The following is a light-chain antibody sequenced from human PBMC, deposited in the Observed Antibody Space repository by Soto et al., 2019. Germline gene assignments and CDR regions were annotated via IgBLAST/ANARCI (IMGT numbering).Light chain of an antibody. CDR3: QQYRASPLT. V-gene: IGKV3-20*01. CDR2: RAS. Sequence: EIVLTQSPGTLSLSPGDRATLSCRASQSVSSDYVTWYQQTPGQTPNVLIYRASIRATRIPDRFTGSGSGTDFTLPISTLEHEDFAVYYCQQYRASPLTFGGGTKVESK. J-gene: IGKJ4*02. CDR1: QSVSSDY.